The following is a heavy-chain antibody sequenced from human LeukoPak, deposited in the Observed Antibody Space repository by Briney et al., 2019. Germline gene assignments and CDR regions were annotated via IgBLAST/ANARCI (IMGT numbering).Heavy chain of an antibody. CDR2: ISWDGDGT. CDR3: AKDQSPSTYDSTGYYSGAIGY. Sequence: PGGSLRLSCAASGFTFDDYAMHWVRQAPGKGLEWVSLISWDGDGTYYADSVKGRFTISRDDSKNSLYLQMNSLRAEDTALYYCAKDQSPSTYDSTGYYSGAIGYWGQGTLVTVSS. J-gene: IGHJ4*02. V-gene: IGHV3-43D*03. D-gene: IGHD3-22*01. CDR1: GFTFDDYA.